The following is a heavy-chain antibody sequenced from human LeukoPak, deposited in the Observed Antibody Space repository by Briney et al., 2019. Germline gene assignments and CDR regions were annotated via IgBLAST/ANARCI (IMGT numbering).Heavy chain of an antibody. CDR1: GYTFTSYG. V-gene: IGHV1-18*01. CDR3: ASSPPYYYDSSGYYPFDY. Sequence: ASVKVSCKASGYTFTSYGISWVRQAPGPGVEWVGGIGAYHANTTSPQKPQGRITMTADTSARPASMVLRSLRSDDTSVYYCASSPPYYYDSSGYYPFDYWGQGTLVTVSS. CDR2: IGAYHANT. J-gene: IGHJ4*02. D-gene: IGHD3-22*01.